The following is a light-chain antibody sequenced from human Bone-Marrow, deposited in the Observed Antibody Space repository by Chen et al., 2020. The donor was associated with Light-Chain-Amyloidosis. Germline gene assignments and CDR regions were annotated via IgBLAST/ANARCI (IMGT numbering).Light chain of an antibody. V-gene: IGLV1-44*01. J-gene: IGLJ3*02. CDR2: DPN. CDR3: APWDDRLNGWV. Sequence: QSVLTQPPSASGTPGQRVTISCSGGRSNVGANGVNWYQQLPGAAPKLLIFDPNRRPSGVPDRFSGSKSGTSASLAIRDLQSEDEAHYYCAPWDDRLNGWVFGGGTKLTVL. CDR1: RSNVGANG.